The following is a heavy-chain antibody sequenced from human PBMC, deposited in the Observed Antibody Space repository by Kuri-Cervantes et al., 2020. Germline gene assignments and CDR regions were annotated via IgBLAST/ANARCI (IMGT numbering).Heavy chain of an antibody. CDR2: NYDSRST. V-gene: IGHV4-30-4*08. Sequence: LRPSCTVSGGSISSGDYYWSWIREPPGKGMEWIGYNYDSRSTDYNPSLKSRVTIAIDTTKNQFALKRSSVTAADTDVYDSASWEFSGDYWGQGTLVTVSS. CDR1: GGSISSGDYY. J-gene: IGHJ4*02. D-gene: IGHD3-10*01. CDR3: ASWEFSGDY.